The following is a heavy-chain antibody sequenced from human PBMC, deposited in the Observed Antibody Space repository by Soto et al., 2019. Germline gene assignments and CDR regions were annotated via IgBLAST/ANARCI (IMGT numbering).Heavy chain of an antibody. D-gene: IGHD4-17*01. J-gene: IGHJ4*02. CDR3: VRGLYGDPVGFDY. Sequence: EVQLVESGGGLVQPGGSLGPFCASSWFNLHSYWVHLGPPSSGKGVVWVARIKTDGSSTNYAESVQGRFTISRDNAMSTMYLQVNSLRAEDTAVYYCVRGLYGDPVGFDYWGQGTLVTVSS. V-gene: IGHV3-74*01. CDR1: WFNLHSYW. CDR2: IKTDGSST.